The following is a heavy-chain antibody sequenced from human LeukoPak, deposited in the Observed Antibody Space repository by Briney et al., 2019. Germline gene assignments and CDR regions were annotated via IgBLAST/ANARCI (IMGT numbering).Heavy chain of an antibody. CDR2: ISGSGGST. Sequence: GGSLRLSCAVSGFTFSSSAMSWVRQASGKGLEWVSAISGSGGSTYYADSVKGRFTISRDNSKNTLYLQMNSLRAEDTAVYYCAKEYCSGTSCYQVNYWGQGTLVTVSS. CDR3: AKEYCSGTSCYQVNY. D-gene: IGHD2-2*01. V-gene: IGHV3-23*01. CDR1: GFTFSSSA. J-gene: IGHJ4*02.